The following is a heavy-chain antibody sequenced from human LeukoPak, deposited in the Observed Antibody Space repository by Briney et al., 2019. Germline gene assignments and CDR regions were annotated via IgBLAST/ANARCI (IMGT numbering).Heavy chain of an antibody. D-gene: IGHD2-8*01. Sequence: SETLSLSCTVSGGSISNSAYYWGWIRQPPGKGLEWIGSIYYSGHTYYNSSLRSRVTISVDTSKNQFSLKLSSVTAADTAVYYCASAPAGVIDYFDYWGQGTLVTVSS. CDR1: GGSISNSAYY. J-gene: IGHJ4*02. V-gene: IGHV4-39*07. CDR3: ASAPAGVIDYFDY. CDR2: IYYSGHT.